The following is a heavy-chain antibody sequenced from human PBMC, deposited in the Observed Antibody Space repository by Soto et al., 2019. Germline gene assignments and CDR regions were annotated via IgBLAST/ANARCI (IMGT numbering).Heavy chain of an antibody. CDR2: INPSGGST. V-gene: IGHV1-46*01. CDR1: GYTFTSYY. D-gene: IGHD3-3*01. CDR3: ARGGFPYDFWTGYYSSPEGKYGMDV. Sequence: ASVKVSCKASGYTFTSYYMHWVRQAPGQGLEWMGIINPSGGSTSYAQKFQGRVTMTRDTSTSTVYMELSSLRSEDTAVYYCARGGFPYDFWTGYYSSPEGKYGMDVWGQGTTVTVYS. J-gene: IGHJ6*02.